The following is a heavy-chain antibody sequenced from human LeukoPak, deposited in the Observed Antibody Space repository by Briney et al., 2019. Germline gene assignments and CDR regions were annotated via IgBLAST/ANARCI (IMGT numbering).Heavy chain of an antibody. Sequence: GRSLRLSCAASGFTFSSYAMHWVRQAPGKGLEWVAVISYDGSNKYYADSVKGRFTISRDNSKNTLHLQMNSLRAEDTAVYYCARGQYSSSSDYWGQGTLVTVSS. V-gene: IGHV3-30*04. CDR2: ISYDGSNK. CDR1: GFTFSSYA. J-gene: IGHJ4*02. D-gene: IGHD6-6*01. CDR3: ARGQYSSSSDY.